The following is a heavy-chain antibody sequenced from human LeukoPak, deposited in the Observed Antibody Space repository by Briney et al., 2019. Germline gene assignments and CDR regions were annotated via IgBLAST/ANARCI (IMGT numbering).Heavy chain of an antibody. V-gene: IGHV3-64D*09. CDR2: ISSNGGVT. CDR1: GFTFSRYA. D-gene: IGHD6-13*01. CDR3: AKDVSSTYYYFDY. Sequence: GGSLRLSCSASGFTFSRYAMHWVRQAPGKGLEYVSAISSNGGVTYYADSVKGRFTISRDNSKNTLYLEMSSLRVEDTAVYYCAKDVSSTYYYFDYWGQGTLVTVSS. J-gene: IGHJ4*02.